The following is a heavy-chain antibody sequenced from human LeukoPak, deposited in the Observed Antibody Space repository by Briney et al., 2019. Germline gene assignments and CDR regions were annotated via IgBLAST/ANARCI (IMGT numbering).Heavy chain of an antibody. CDR1: GGSISSYY. V-gene: IGHV4-59*01. CDR3: ARAAYSSGFYFFDS. J-gene: IGHJ4*02. D-gene: IGHD3-22*01. Sequence: SETLSLTCTVSGGSISSYYWSWIRQPPGKGLESIGYVYYSGSTSYNPSLKSRVTISIDTSKNQLSLKLNSVTAADTAVYYCARAAYSSGFYFFDSWGQGTLVTVSS. CDR2: VYYSGST.